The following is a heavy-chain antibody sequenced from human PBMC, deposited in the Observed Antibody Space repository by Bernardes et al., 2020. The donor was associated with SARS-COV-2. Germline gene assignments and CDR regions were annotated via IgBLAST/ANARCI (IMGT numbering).Heavy chain of an antibody. CDR1: GYTFTSYD. D-gene: IGHD3-22*01. CDR2: MNPNSGNT. Sequence: APGKGYCKASGYTFTSYDITWVRQATGQGLEWMGWMNPNSGNTGYAQKFQGRVTMTRNTSISTAYMELSSLRSEDTAVYYCARTNYYDSSGYYRNYYYGMDVWGQGTTVTVS. V-gene: IGHV1-8*01. CDR3: ARTNYYDSSGYYRNYYYGMDV. J-gene: IGHJ6*02.